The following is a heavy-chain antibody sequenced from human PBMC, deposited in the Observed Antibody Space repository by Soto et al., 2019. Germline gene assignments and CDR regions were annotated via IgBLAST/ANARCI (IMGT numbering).Heavy chain of an antibody. CDR3: ASDWAGVGAILSDHYYFYGMDA. CDR2: ISSSSSTI. J-gene: IGHJ6*02. Sequence: GGSLRLSCAASRFSFRDYGMHWVRQAPGKGLEWLSYISSSSSTIYYADSVKGRFTISRDNAKNSLYLQMNSLRDEDTAVYYCASDWAGVGAILSDHYYFYGMDAWGQGTTVTVSS. V-gene: IGHV3-48*02. CDR1: RFSFRDYG. D-gene: IGHD1-26*01.